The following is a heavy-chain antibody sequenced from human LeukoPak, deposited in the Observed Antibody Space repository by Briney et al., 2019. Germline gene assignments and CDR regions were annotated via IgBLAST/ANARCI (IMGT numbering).Heavy chain of an antibody. CDR1: GFTFDDYV. CDR2: ISSSSSYI. V-gene: IGHV3-21*01. CDR3: ARADGSAYFDY. J-gene: IGHJ4*02. D-gene: IGHD3-22*01. Sequence: GGSLTLSCTASGFTFDDYVMSWVRQAPGKGLEWVSSISSSSSYIYYADSVKGRFTISRDNAKNSLYLQMNSLRAEDTAVYYCARADGSAYFDYWGQGTLVTVSS.